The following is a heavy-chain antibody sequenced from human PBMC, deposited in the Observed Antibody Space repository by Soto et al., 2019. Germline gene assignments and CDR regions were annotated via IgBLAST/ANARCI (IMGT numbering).Heavy chain of an antibody. CDR1: GDSISARY. D-gene: IGHD3-22*01. J-gene: IGHJ6*02. Sequence: PSETLSHTYIVSGDSISARYWSWIRQPPGKGLEWVGYIYNTGSTNYNPSLKSRVSISLDTSKNQFSLKLSSVSAADTAVYYCARALSYSNDRTGFYFNYYYAMDVWGQGTTVTVSS. CDR3: ARALSYSNDRTGFYFNYYYAMDV. V-gene: IGHV4-59*11. CDR2: IYNTGST.